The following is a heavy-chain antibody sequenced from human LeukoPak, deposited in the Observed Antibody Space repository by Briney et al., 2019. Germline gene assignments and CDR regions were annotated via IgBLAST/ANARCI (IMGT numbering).Heavy chain of an antibody. V-gene: IGHV1-24*01. Sequence: ASVKVSCKVSGHTLTELAIHWVRQAPGRGLEWMGGLDPEDGETIYAQTFQGRVTMTEDTSTDTAYMELTSLRSDGTAVYYCTTSSGTYHLYWGQGTLVTVSS. CDR3: TTSSGTYHLY. J-gene: IGHJ4*02. CDR2: LDPEDGET. CDR1: GHTLTELA. D-gene: IGHD3-10*01.